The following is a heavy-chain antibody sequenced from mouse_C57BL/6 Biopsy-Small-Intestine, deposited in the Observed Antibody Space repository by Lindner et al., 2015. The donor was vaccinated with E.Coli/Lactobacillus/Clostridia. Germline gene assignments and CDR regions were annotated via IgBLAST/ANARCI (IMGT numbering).Heavy chain of an antibody. J-gene: IGHJ3*01. V-gene: IGHV1-85*01. D-gene: IGHD2-13*01. CDR3: ASNPYGDFRLGDY. CDR2: ISAYNGNT. Sequence: SVKVSCKASVYTYTTYGITWVRQAPGQGLEWMGWISAYNGNTKNSEKFQGRVTMTTDTSTGTAYMELRSLTSDDTAVYYCASNPYGDFRLGDYWGQGTLVTVS. CDR1: VYTYTTYG.